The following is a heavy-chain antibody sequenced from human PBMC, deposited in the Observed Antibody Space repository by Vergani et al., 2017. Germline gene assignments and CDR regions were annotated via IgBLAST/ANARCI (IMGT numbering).Heavy chain of an antibody. CDR2: IKSTFDRWTT. D-gene: IGHD2-21*01. J-gene: IGHJ6*02. Sequence: EVQLVESGGGIVKPGGSLRLSCVASGFSFRNAWMNWVRRTPGKGLEWVGRIKSTFDRWTTDYAAAVKGRFTISREYSKNTLFLQMNGLKTEDIGVYYCTTDPQYCGDGSCDWLRDHPYDGMDVWGQGTTVTVSS. CDR1: GFSFRNAW. V-gene: IGHV3-15*07. CDR3: TTDPQYCGDGSCDWLRDHPYDGMDV.